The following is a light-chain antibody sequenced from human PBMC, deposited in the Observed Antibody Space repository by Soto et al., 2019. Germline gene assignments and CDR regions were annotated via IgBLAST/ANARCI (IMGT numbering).Light chain of an antibody. CDR2: EVR. V-gene: IGLV2-14*01. CDR1: IRDVGAYNL. Sequence: QSALTQPASVSGSPGQSITISCAGTIRDVGAYNLVSWYQQHPGRAPQLIIYEVRNRPSGISFRFSGSKSGNTASLTISGLQAEDEADYYCSSYTSKSSIIFGGGTKVTVL. CDR3: SSYTSKSSII. J-gene: IGLJ2*01.